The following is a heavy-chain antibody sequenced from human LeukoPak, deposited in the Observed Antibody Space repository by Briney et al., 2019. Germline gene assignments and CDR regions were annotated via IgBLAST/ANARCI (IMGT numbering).Heavy chain of an antibody. CDR1: GFTFNTYA. J-gene: IGHJ4*02. V-gene: IGHV3-23*01. CDR2: ISDSGGNT. D-gene: IGHD6-6*01. CDR3: ARHRSSWLIDY. Sequence: PGGSLRLSCAASGFTFNTYAMSWVRQAPWERLQWVSGISDSGGNTYYADSVRGRFTTSRDNSKNTPYLQMNSLRAEDTAVYYCARHRSSWLIDYWGQGTLVTVSS.